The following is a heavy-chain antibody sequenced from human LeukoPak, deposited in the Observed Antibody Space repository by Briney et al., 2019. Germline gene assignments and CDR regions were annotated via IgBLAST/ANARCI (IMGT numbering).Heavy chain of an antibody. Sequence: ASVKVSCKASGYTFTSYYMHWVRQAPGLGVEWMGIIDASGGSTSYAQKFQGRVSMTRDTSTSTLYMELNSLRSDDTAVYYWARGLAGLDSSRYLSFAFDIWGQGTMVTVSS. CDR3: ARGLAGLDSSRYLSFAFDI. CDR2: IDASGGST. V-gene: IGHV1-46*01. CDR1: GYTFTSYY. J-gene: IGHJ3*02. D-gene: IGHD3-22*01.